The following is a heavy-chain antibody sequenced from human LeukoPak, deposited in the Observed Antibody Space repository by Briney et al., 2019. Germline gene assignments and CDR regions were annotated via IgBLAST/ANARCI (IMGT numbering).Heavy chain of an antibody. CDR3: ARGETTAVDGY. CDR2: IIPILGIA. J-gene: IGHJ4*02. D-gene: IGHD4-17*01. Sequence: SVKVSCKASGGTFSSYAISWVRQAPGQGLERMGRIIPILGIANYAQKFQGRVTITADKSTSTAYMELSSLRSEDTAVYYCARGETTAVDGYWGQGTLVTVSS. V-gene: IGHV1-69*04. CDR1: GGTFSSYA.